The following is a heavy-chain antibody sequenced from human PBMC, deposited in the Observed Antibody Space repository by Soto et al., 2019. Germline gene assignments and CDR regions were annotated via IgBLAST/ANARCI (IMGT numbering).Heavy chain of an antibody. V-gene: IGHV4-34*01. Sequence: QVPLQQWGAGLLKPSETLSLTCAVYGGSFSGYYWSWIRQPPGKGLEWIGEIRHSGSTNYNPSLKSRVTISVDTSKNQFSLKLSSVTAADTAVYYCARTYGGNSFDYWGQGTLVTVSS. CDR3: ARTYGGNSFDY. CDR2: IRHSGST. J-gene: IGHJ4*02. CDR1: GGSFSGYY. D-gene: IGHD2-21*02.